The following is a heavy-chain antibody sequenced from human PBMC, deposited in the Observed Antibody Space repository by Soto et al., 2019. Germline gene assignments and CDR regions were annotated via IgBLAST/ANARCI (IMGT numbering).Heavy chain of an antibody. Sequence: QVQLVQSGAEVKKPGASVKVSCKASGYTFTSYGISWVRQAPGQGLEWMGWISAYNGNTNYAQKLQGRVTMTTDTPTSTADMELRSLRCDDTAVYYCAIGGGPYSSSWYDAFDIWGQGTMVTVYS. D-gene: IGHD6-13*01. CDR2: ISAYNGNT. V-gene: IGHV1-18*01. J-gene: IGHJ3*02. CDR3: AIGGGPYSSSWYDAFDI. CDR1: GYTFTSYG.